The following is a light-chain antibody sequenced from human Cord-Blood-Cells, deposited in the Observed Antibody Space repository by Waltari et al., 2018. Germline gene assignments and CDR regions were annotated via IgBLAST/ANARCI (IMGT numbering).Light chain of an antibody. Sequence: QSALTQPRSVSGSPGQPVTISCTGTSSDVGGYNYVSWYQQHPGKAPKRMIYDVSKRPSGVPDRFSGSKSGNTASLTISGLQAEDEADYYCCSYAGSYTFFGTGTKVTVL. V-gene: IGLV2-11*01. CDR1: SSDVGGYNY. J-gene: IGLJ1*01. CDR3: CSYAGSYTF. CDR2: DVS.